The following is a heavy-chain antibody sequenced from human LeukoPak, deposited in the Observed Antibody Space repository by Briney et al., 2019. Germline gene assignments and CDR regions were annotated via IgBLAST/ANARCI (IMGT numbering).Heavy chain of an antibody. CDR1: GFTFSDHY. V-gene: IGHV3-11*01. CDR3: VRTARLIDY. D-gene: IGHD3-3*01. Sequence: GGSLRLSCAASGFTFSDHYMSWIRQAPGKGLEWVSYISHTGTTTMYGDSVQGRFTGSRDNANNLLFLQMNSLRAEDTAVYFXVRTARLIDYWGQGTLVTVSS. CDR2: ISHTGTTT. J-gene: IGHJ4*02.